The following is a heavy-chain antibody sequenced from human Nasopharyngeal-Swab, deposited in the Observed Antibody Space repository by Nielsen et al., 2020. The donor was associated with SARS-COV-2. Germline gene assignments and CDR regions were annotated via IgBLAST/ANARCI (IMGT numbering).Heavy chain of an antibody. CDR3: ASARDYYGSGSYDY. J-gene: IGHJ4*02. D-gene: IGHD3-10*01. CDR1: GFTFSSYA. V-gene: IGHV3-21*04. CDR2: ISSSSSYI. Sequence: GSLKISCAASGFTFSSYAMSWVRQAPGKGLEWVSSISSSSSYIYYADSLKGRFTISRDNAKNSLYLQMNSLRAEDTAVYYCASARDYYGSGSYDYWGQGTLVTVSS.